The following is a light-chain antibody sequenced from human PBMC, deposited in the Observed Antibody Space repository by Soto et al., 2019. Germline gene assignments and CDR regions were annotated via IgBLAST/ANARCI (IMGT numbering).Light chain of an antibody. J-gene: IGKJ1*01. CDR2: AAS. CDR3: QQLNSYPVT. CDR1: QGISSY. Sequence: DIQLTQSPSFLSASVGDRVTITCRASQGISSYLACYQQKPGKAPKLLIYAASTLQSGVPSRFSGSGSGTEFTLTISSLQPEDFATYYCQQLNSYPVTFGQGTKVEIK. V-gene: IGKV1-9*01.